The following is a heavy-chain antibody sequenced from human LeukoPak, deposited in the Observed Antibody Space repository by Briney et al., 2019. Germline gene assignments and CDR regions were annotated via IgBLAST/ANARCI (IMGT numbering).Heavy chain of an antibody. CDR2: IKQDGSEK. J-gene: IGHJ3*02. Sequence: WGSLRLSGAASGFTFSSYWMSWVRQDPGKGLEWVANIKQDGSEKYYVDSVKGRFTISRDNAKNSLYLQMNSLRAEDTAVYYCATVGSPAITGAFDIWGQGTMVTVSS. V-gene: IGHV3-7*01. D-gene: IGHD5-24*01. CDR1: GFTFSSYW. CDR3: ATVGSPAITGAFDI.